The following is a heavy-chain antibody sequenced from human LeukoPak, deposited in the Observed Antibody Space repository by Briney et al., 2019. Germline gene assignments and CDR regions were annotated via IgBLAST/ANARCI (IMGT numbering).Heavy chain of an antibody. CDR2: ISSSNNTI. Sequence: PGGSLRLSCAASGFTFSSYSMNWVRQAPGKGLEWVSYISSSNNTIYYADSVKGRFTISRDNAKNSLYLQMNSLRAEDTAVYYCARATVTRWFDPWGQGTLVTVSS. CDR1: GFTFSSYS. V-gene: IGHV3-48*01. CDR3: ARATVTRWFDP. D-gene: IGHD4-17*01. J-gene: IGHJ5*02.